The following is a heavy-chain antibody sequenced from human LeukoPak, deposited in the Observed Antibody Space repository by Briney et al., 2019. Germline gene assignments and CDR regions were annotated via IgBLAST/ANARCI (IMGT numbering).Heavy chain of an antibody. CDR1: GGSFSGYY. J-gene: IGHJ4*02. CDR3: ARSDFWSGYFDY. Sequence: PSETLSLTCAVYGGSFSGYYWSWIRQPPGKGLEWIGEINHSGSTNYNPSLKSRVTISVDTSKNQFSLKLSSVTAADTAVYYCARSDFWSGYFDYWGQGTLVTVSS. CDR2: INHSGST. V-gene: IGHV4-34*01. D-gene: IGHD3-3*01.